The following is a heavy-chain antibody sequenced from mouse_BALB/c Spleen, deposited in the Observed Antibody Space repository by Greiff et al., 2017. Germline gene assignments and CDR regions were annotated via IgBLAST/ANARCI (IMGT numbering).Heavy chain of an antibody. CDR3: AREGGNPYYAMDY. CDR1: GFSLTGYG. J-gene: IGHJ4*01. Sequence: VQLQESGPGLVAPSQSLSITCTVSGFSLTGYGVNWVRQPPGKGLEWLGMIWGDGSTDYNSALKSRLSISKDNSKSQVFLKMNSLQTDDTARYYCAREGGNPYYAMDYWGQGTSVTVSS. D-gene: IGHD2-1*01. V-gene: IGHV2-6-7*01. CDR2: IWGDGST.